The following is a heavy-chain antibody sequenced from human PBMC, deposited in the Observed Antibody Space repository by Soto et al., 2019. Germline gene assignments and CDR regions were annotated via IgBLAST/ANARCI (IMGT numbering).Heavy chain of an antibody. J-gene: IGHJ5*02. Sequence: SETLSLTCGVSGGTIRSPDWWTWVRQPPGKGLEWIGEIFQSGSTNYTPSLESRVTISVDKSKNQFSLTLTSVTAADTAVYFCARGRGRYTSGWSWFDPWGQGILVTVSS. CDR3: ARGRGRYTSGWSWFDP. CDR1: GGTIRSPDW. D-gene: IGHD6-19*01. V-gene: IGHV4-4*02. CDR2: IFQSGST.